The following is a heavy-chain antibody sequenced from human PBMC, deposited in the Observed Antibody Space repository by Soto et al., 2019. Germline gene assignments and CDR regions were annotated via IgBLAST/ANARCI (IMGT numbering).Heavy chain of an antibody. D-gene: IGHD1-1*01. J-gene: IGHJ4*02. V-gene: IGHV1-18*01. CDR1: GYTFTSYG. Sequence: QVQLVQSGAEVKKPGASVKVSCKASGYTFTSYGISWVRQAPGQGLEWMGWISAYNGNTNYAQKLQGRVTTTTDTSTSTAYMELRSLSSDDTAVYYCARDPRRGTGTDRFDYWGQGTLVTVSS. CDR3: ARDPRRGTGTDRFDY. CDR2: ISAYNGNT.